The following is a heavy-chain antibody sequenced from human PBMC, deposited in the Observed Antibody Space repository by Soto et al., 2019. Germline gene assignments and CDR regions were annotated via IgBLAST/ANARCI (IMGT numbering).Heavy chain of an antibody. J-gene: IGHJ4*02. CDR1: GFTFSSYS. CDR2: ISSSSSYI. CDR3: AKGGHDSRDPGGFDY. Sequence: EVQLVESGGGLVKPGGSLRLSCAASGFTFSSYSMNWVRQAPGKGLEWVSSISSSSSYIYYADSVKGRFTISRDNAKNSLYLHMNSLRAEDTAVYDCAKGGHDSRDPGGFDYRGQGTLVTVSS. D-gene: IGHD3-22*01. V-gene: IGHV3-21*01.